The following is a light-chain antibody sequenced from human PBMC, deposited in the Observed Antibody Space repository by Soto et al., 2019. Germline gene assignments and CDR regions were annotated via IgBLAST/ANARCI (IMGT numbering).Light chain of an antibody. Sequence: EIVLPKSPATLSLSPGEIATLSCRASQSVSSYLAWYQQKPGQAPRLLIYDASNRAPGIPARFSGSGSGTGFTRAISSLELHDLAVYYCQQRSNWPLFAFGPGTKVDI. CDR1: QSVSSY. V-gene: IGKV3-11*01. CDR2: DAS. J-gene: IGKJ3*01. CDR3: QQRSNWPLFA.